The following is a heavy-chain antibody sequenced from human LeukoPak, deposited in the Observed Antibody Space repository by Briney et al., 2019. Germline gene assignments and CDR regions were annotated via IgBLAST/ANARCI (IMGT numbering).Heavy chain of an antibody. Sequence: ASVKVSCKASGYTVTSYGISWVRQAPGQGLEWMGWISAYNGNTNYAQKLQGRVTMTTDTSTSTAYMELSSLRSEDTAVYYCARGDSSSYYPPLGYWGQGTLVTVSS. J-gene: IGHJ4*02. CDR1: GYTVTSYG. CDR3: ARGDSSSYYPPLGY. V-gene: IGHV1-18*01. CDR2: ISAYNGNT. D-gene: IGHD6-6*01.